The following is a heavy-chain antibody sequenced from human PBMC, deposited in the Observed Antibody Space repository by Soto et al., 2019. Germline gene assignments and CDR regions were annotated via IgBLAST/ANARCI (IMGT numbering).Heavy chain of an antibody. CDR3: AGASSRVSSVVAAY. J-gene: IGHJ4*02. D-gene: IGHD2-15*01. V-gene: IGHV5-10-1*01. CDR2: IDPSDSRT. CDR1: GYMLPIYH. Sequence: GESLKISCEASGYMLPIYHISWVRQMPGKGLEWVGKIDPSDSRTMYRPSSRARITISVDKSINTAYLEWGRLKASDTAVYYCAGASSRVSSVVAAYWGQGTLVTVSS.